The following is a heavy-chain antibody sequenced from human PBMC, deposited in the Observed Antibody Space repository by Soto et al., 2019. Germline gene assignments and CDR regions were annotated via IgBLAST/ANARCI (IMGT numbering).Heavy chain of an antibody. D-gene: IGHD2-8*01. CDR1: GFTFSSYG. Sequence: QVQLVESGGGVVQPGRSLRLSCAASGFTFSSYGMHWVRQAPGKGLEWVAVISYDGSNKYYADSVKGRFTISRDNSKNTLYLQMNSLRAEDTAVYYCAKDSGEYCTNGVCSAFGYCGQGTLVTVSS. CDR2: ISYDGSNK. V-gene: IGHV3-30*18. CDR3: AKDSGEYCTNGVCSAFGY. J-gene: IGHJ4*02.